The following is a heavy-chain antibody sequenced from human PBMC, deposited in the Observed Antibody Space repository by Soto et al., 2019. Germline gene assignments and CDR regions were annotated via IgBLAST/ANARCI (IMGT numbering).Heavy chain of an antibody. CDR2: ISSNGGST. V-gene: IGHV3-64D*06. CDR1: GFTFSDHS. Sequence: VQLVESGGGLVKPGGSLRLSCVASGFTFSDHSMTWIRQAPGKGLEYVSAISSNGGSTYYADSVKGRFTISRDNSKNTLYLQMSSLRAEDTAVYYCVGPVQLNYNWFDPWGQGTLVTVSS. J-gene: IGHJ5*02. CDR3: VGPVQLNYNWFDP. D-gene: IGHD6-6*01.